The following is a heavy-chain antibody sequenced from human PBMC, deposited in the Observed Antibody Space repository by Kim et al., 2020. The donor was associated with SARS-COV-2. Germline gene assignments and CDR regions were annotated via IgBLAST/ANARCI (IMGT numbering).Heavy chain of an antibody. D-gene: IGHD3-10*01. CDR2: ISWNSGSI. CDR3: AKLPGSYYNGMDV. V-gene: IGHV3-9*01. J-gene: IGHJ6*04. CDR1: GFTFDDYA. Sequence: GGSLRLSCAASGFTFDDYAMHWVRQAPGKGLEWVSGISWNSGSIGYADSVKGRFTISRDNAKNSLYLQMNSLRAEDTALYYCAKLPGSYYNGMDVWGEGTTVTVSS.